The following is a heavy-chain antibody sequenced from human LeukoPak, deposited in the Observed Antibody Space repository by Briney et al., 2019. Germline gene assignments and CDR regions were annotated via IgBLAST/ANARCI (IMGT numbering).Heavy chain of an antibody. CDR3: TRDLGYSSSWWAY. J-gene: IGHJ4*02. CDR2: ISSSGSTI. D-gene: IGHD6-13*01. Sequence: PGGSLRLSCAASGFTFSSYEMNWVRQAPGKGLEWVSYISSSGSTIYYADSVKGRFTISRDNAKNSLYLQMNSLRAEDTAVYYCTRDLGYSSSWWAYWGQGTLVTVSS. CDR1: GFTFSSYE. V-gene: IGHV3-48*03.